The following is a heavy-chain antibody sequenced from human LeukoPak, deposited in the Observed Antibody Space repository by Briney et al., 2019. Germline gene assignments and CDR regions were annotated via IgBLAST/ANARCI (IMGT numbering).Heavy chain of an antibody. V-gene: IGHV3-48*04. Sequence: GGSLRLSCAASGFTFSSYSMNWVRQAPGKGLEWVSYISSSGSTIYYADSVKGRFTISRDNAKNSLYLQMNGLRAEDTAVYYCARGATDVTRWFDPWGQGTRVTVSS. J-gene: IGHJ5*02. CDR2: ISSSGSTI. CDR3: ARGATDVTRWFDP. CDR1: GFTFSSYS. D-gene: IGHD1-1*01.